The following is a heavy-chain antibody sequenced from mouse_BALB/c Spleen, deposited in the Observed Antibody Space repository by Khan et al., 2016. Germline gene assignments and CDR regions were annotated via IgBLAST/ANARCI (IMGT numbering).Heavy chain of an antibody. V-gene: IGHV11-2*02. D-gene: IGHD1-1*01. Sequence: EVQLLETGGGLVQPGGSRGLSCEGSGFTFSGFWMSWVRQTTGKTVEWIGDMNSDGSAINYAPSIQDRFTIFRDNDLSPLELQISKGRSEDKAWYFCMRYGICYWYFDVWGAGTTVTVSS. CDR2: MNSDGSAI. CDR3: MRYGICYWYFDV. J-gene: IGHJ1*01. CDR1: GFTFSGFW.